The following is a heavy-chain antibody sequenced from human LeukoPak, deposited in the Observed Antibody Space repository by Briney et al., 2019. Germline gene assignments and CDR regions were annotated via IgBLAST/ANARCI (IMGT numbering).Heavy chain of an antibody. D-gene: IGHD6-13*01. CDR3: ARGRVAAAAVTIHFDY. Sequence: SETLSLTCTVPDGSISSDSYYWGWIRQPPGKGLEWIGSIYYSGSTYYNPSLKSRVTISVDTSKNQFSLKLSSVTAADTAVYYCARGRVAAAAVTIHFDYWGQGTLVTVSS. CDR1: DGSISSDSYY. V-gene: IGHV4-39*07. CDR2: IYYSGST. J-gene: IGHJ4*02.